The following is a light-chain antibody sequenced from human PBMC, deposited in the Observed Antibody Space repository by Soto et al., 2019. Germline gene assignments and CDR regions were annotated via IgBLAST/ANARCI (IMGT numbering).Light chain of an antibody. J-gene: IGLJ1*01. CDR3: SSFSGVNNRDV. CDR2: EVN. V-gene: IGLV2-8*01. CDR1: SRDVGGYNF. Sequence: QSALTQPPSASGSPGQSVTISCSGTSRDVGGYNFVSWYQQHPGKAPKLIIYEVNKRPSGVPDRFSGAKSGNTASLTVFGLQAAEEADYYCSSFSGVNNRDVFGTGTKLTVL.